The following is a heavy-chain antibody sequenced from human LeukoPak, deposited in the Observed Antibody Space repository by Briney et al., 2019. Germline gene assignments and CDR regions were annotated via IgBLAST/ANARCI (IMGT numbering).Heavy chain of an antibody. CDR2: IYYSGST. J-gene: IGHJ4*02. Sequence: SETLSLTCTVSGGSISTYYGSWIRQPPGKGLEWIGYIYYSGSTNYNPSLKSRVTISVDTSKNQFSLKLSSVTAADTAVYYCARDRVATYYYDSSGYFNVRTFDYWGQGTLVTVSS. CDR1: GGSISTYY. D-gene: IGHD3-22*01. CDR3: ARDRVATYYYDSSGYFNVRTFDY. V-gene: IGHV4-59*01.